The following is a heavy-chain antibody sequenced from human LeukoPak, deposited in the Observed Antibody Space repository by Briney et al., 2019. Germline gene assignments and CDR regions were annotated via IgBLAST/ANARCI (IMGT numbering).Heavy chain of an antibody. CDR3: ARVVAAAGTYYYFDY. CDR1: GYTFTSYA. D-gene: IGHD6-13*01. J-gene: IGHJ4*02. Sequence: ASVKVSCKASGYTFTSYAMNWVRQAPGQGLEWMGWINTNTGNPTYAQGFTGRFVFSLDTSVSTAYLQISSLKAEDTAVYYCARVVAAAGTYYYFDYWGQGTLVTVSS. CDR2: INTNTGNP. V-gene: IGHV7-4-1*02.